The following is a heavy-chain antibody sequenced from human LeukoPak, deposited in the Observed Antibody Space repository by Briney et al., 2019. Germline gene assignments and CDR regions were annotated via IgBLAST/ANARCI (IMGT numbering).Heavy chain of an antibody. Sequence: SETLSLTCTVSGGSISSYYWSWIRQPPGKGLDWIGYIYYTGSTNYKPSLKSRVTISVDTSKNQSSLKLSSVTAADTAVYYCARVEDSGYDYRGRFDPWGQGTLVTVSS. J-gene: IGHJ5*02. D-gene: IGHD5-12*01. CDR2: IYYTGST. V-gene: IGHV4-59*12. CDR3: ARVEDSGYDYRGRFDP. CDR1: GGSISSYY.